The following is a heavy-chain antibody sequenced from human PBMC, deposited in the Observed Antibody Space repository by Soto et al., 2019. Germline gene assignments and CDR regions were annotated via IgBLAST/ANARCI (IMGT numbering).Heavy chain of an antibody. CDR3: ARDRGVDYGSGSYQYYYYYGMDV. D-gene: IGHD3-10*01. Sequence: GGSLRLSCAASGFTVSSNYMRWVRQAPGKGLEWVSVIYSGGSTYYADSVKGRFTISRDNSKNTLYLQMNSLRAEDTAVYYCARDRGVDYGSGSYQYYYYYGMDVWGQGTTVTVSS. V-gene: IGHV3-53*01. CDR2: IYSGGST. J-gene: IGHJ6*02. CDR1: GFTVSSNY.